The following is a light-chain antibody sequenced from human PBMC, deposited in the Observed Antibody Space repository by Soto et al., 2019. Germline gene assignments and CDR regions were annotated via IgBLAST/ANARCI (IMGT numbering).Light chain of an antibody. CDR3: QQRKHWPPIT. CDR2: DSS. CDR1: QSVDKF. J-gene: IGKJ5*01. Sequence: EVELTQSPATLSLSQGETATLSCRASQSVDKFLAWYQQRPGQPPRLLIFDSSNRATGVPVRFSGSGSGTVFTLTIGSLEPEDSAVYYCQQRKHWPPITFGQGTRLE. V-gene: IGKV3-11*01.